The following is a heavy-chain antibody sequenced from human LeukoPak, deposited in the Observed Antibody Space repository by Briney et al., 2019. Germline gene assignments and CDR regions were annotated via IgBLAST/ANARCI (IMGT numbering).Heavy chain of an antibody. Sequence: SETLSPTCAVYGGSFSGYYWSWIRQPPGKGLEWIGEINHSGSTNYNPSLKSRVTISVDTSKNQFSLKLSSVTAADTAVYYCVRDRADGFLEWFSGGDYWGQGTLVTVSS. J-gene: IGHJ4*02. D-gene: IGHD3-3*01. CDR1: GGSFSGYY. V-gene: IGHV4-34*01. CDR3: VRDRADGFLEWFSGGDY. CDR2: INHSGST.